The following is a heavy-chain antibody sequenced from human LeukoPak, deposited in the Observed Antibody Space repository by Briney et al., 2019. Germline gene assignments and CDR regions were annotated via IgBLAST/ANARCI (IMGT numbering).Heavy chain of an antibody. CDR2: IYRGDSDT. CDR3: ARVQGHRTSGSTYYFDY. D-gene: IGHD3-10*01. CDR1: GYSFTSYW. V-gene: IGHV5-51*01. J-gene: IGHJ4*02. Sequence: RGESLKISCKGSGYSFTSYWIGWVRQMPGKGLEWMGIIYRGDSDTRYSPSFQGQVTISADKSISTAYLQWSSLKASDTAMYYCARVQGHRTSGSTYYFDYWGQGTLVTVSS.